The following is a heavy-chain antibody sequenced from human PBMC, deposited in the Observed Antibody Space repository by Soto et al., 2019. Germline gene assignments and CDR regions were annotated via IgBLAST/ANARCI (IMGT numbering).Heavy chain of an antibody. J-gene: IGHJ6*02. CDR1: GGSINSGGYS. CDR3: ARVERTLSTPFAYGMDV. V-gene: IGHV4-30-2*01. CDR2: IYHTGNT. Sequence: QRQLQESGSGLVKPSQTLSLTCTVSGGSINSGGYSWIWIRQPPGKGLEWIGYIYHTGNTFYNPSLQRRVTISVDQSKNQFSLSLGSVTAADTAMYYCARVERTLSTPFAYGMDVWGQGTTVTVSS. D-gene: IGHD2-2*01.